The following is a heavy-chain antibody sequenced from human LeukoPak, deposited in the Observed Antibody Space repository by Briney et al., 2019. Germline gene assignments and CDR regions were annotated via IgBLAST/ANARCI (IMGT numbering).Heavy chain of an antibody. Sequence: SETLSLTCTVSGGSISSYYWSWIRQPAGEGLEWIGRIYTSGSTNYNPSLKSRVTMSVDTSKNQFSLKLSSVTAADTAAYYCARVYVHYDFWSGYLNWFDPWGQGTLVTVPS. V-gene: IGHV4-4*07. D-gene: IGHD3-3*01. CDR2: IYTSGST. CDR1: GGSISSYY. CDR3: ARVYVHYDFWSGYLNWFDP. J-gene: IGHJ5*02.